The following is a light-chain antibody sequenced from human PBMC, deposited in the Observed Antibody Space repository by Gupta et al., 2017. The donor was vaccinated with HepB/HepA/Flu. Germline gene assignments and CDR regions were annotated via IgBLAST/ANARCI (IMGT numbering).Light chain of an antibody. CDR1: QSVSSSY. CDR3: QQYGSSPRYT. Sequence: EIVLTQSPGTLSLSPGERATLSCRASQSVSSSYLAWYQQKPGQAPRLLIYAASSRATGIPDRFSGSGSETDFTLTISRLEPEDFAVYYCQQYGSSPRYTFGQGTKLEIK. CDR2: AAS. J-gene: IGKJ2*01. V-gene: IGKV3-20*01.